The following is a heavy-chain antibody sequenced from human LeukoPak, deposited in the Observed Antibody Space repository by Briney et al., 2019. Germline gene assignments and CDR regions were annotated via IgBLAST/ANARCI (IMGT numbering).Heavy chain of an antibody. J-gene: IGHJ4*02. CDR2: IYYGGSA. CDR1: GGSISGYY. Sequence: PSETLSLTCTVSGGSISGYYWSWIRQPPGKGPEWIGYIYYGGSANYNPSLKSRVTISVDTSKNQFSLKLNSVTATDTALYYCAKDRIAVAGTAFDYWGQGTLVTVSS. D-gene: IGHD6-19*01. V-gene: IGHV4-59*01. CDR3: AKDRIAVAGTAFDY.